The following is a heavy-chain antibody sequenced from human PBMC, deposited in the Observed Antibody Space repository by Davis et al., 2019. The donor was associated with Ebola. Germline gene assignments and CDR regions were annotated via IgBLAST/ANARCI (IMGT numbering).Heavy chain of an antibody. J-gene: IGHJ4*02. D-gene: IGHD3-22*01. Sequence: GESLKLSCAASGFTFSNYAMSWVRQAPGKGLEWVSSISSDGRNTYYADSVKGRFTISRDNSKNTLYLQMDSLRGGDASVYYCAKRVASSGFFRGLDYWGQGTLVTVSS. CDR2: ISSDGRNT. CDR1: GFTFSNYA. CDR3: AKRVASSGFFRGLDY. V-gene: IGHV3-23*01.